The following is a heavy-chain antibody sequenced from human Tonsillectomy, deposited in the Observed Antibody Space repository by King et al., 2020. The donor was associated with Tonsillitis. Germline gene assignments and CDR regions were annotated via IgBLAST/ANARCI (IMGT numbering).Heavy chain of an antibody. CDR1: GGSISSGGYS. J-gene: IGHJ4*02. V-gene: IGHV4-30-2*01. Sequence: QLQESGSGLVKPSQTLSLTCAVSGGSISSGGYSWSWIRQPPGKGLEWIGYIYHSGSTYYNPSLKSRVTISVDRSKNQFSLKLSSVTAADTAVYYCARAPVTTREYYLDYWGQGTLVTVSS. D-gene: IGHD4-17*01. CDR2: IYHSGST. CDR3: ARAPVTTREYYLDY.